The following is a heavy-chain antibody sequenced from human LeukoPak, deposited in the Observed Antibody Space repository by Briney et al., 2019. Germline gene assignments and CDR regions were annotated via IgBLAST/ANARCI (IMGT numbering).Heavy chain of an antibody. J-gene: IGHJ4*02. CDR1: GGSISSGGYS. D-gene: IGHD2-2*02. CDR2: IYHSGST. V-gene: IGHV4-30-2*01. CDR3: ARVRYCSGTSCYTWLDY. Sequence: SETLSLTCAVSGGSISSGGYSWSWIRQPPGKGLEWIGYIYHSGSTYYNPSLKSRVTISVDRSKNQFSLKLSSVTAADTAVYYCARVRYCSGTSCYTWLDYWGQGTLVTVSS.